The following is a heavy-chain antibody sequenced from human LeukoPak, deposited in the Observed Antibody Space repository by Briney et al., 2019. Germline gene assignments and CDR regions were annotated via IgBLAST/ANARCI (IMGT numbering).Heavy chain of an antibody. CDR2: IRYDGSNK. J-gene: IGHJ4*02. D-gene: IGHD4-17*01. V-gene: IGHV3-30*02. Sequence: GGSLRLSCAASGFTFSSYGMHWVRQAPGKGLEWVAFIRYDGSNKYYADSVKGRFTISRDNAKNSLYLQMNSLRAEDTAVYYCARDGLDYGDYDLDYWGQGTLVAVSS. CDR1: GFTFSSYG. CDR3: ARDGLDYGDYDLDY.